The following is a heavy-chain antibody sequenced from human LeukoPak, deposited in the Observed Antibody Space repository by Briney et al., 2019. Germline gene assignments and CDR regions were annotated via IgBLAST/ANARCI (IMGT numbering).Heavy chain of an antibody. CDR2: INPSGGST. Sequence: GASVKVSCKASGYTFTSHYMHWVRQAPGQGLEWMGIINPSGGSTSYAQKFQGRVTMTRDMSTSTVYMELSSLRSEDTAVYYCARDLEVRGTNSLYYMDVWGKGTTVTVSS. J-gene: IGHJ6*03. V-gene: IGHV1-46*01. CDR3: ARDLEVRGTNSLYYMDV. CDR1: GYTFTSHY. D-gene: IGHD3-10*01.